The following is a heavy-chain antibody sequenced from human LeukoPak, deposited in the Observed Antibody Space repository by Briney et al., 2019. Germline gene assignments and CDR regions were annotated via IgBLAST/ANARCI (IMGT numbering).Heavy chain of an antibody. Sequence: PGRSLRLSCAASGFTFSSYGMHWVRQAPGKGLEWVAVISYDGSNKYHADSVKGRFTISRDNSKNTLYLQMNSLRAEDTAVYYCAKSSASGGSYGLDYWGQGTLVTVSS. CDR2: ISYDGSNK. CDR1: GFTFSSYG. CDR3: AKSSASGGSYGLDY. D-gene: IGHD2-15*01. J-gene: IGHJ4*02. V-gene: IGHV3-30*18.